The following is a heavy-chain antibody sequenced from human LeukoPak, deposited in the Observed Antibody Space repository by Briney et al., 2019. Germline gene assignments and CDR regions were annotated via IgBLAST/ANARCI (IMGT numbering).Heavy chain of an antibody. CDR2: IIPIFGTA. Sequence: SVKVSFTASGGTFSSYAISWVRQAPGQGLEWMGGIIPIFGTANYAQKFQGRVTITADESTSTAYMELSSLRSEDTAVYYCARFRDSSGYYRNWGQGTLVTVSS. J-gene: IGHJ4*02. D-gene: IGHD3-22*01. CDR3: ARFRDSSGYYRN. CDR1: GGTFSSYA. V-gene: IGHV1-69*13.